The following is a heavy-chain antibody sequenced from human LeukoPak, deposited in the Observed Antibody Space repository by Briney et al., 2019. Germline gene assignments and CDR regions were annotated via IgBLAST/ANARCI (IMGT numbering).Heavy chain of an antibody. D-gene: IGHD6-13*01. Sequence: SETLSLTCAVSGGSISSGGYSWSWIRQPPGKGLEWIGYIYHSGSTYYNPSLKSRVTISVDTSKNQFSLKLSSVTAADTAVYYCASGIAAAELDPWGQGTLVTVSS. V-gene: IGHV4-30-2*01. J-gene: IGHJ5*02. CDR1: GGSISSGGYS. CDR3: ASGIAAAELDP. CDR2: IYHSGST.